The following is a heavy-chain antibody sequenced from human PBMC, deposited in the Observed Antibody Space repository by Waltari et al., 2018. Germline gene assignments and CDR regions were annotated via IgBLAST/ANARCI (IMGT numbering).Heavy chain of an antibody. V-gene: IGHV3-7*01. Sequence: EVQLVESGGGLVQPGGSLRLSCAAYGSHFSSYWMTLARQTPGKGLEWVANIKQDGSEQNYVDSVKGRFTISRDNANNSLHLQMHSLRAEDTAVYSCARESSSFSNYISYGMDVWGQGTTVTVAS. CDR1: GSHFSSYW. D-gene: IGHD4-4*01. CDR2: IKQDGSEQ. J-gene: IGHJ6*02. CDR3: ARESSSFSNYISYGMDV.